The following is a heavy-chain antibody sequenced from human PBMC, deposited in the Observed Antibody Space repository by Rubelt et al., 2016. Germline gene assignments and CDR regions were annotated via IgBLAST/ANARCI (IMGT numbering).Heavy chain of an antibody. CDR3: ARTSRRFGGWFDP. J-gene: IGHJ5*02. Sequence: EVQLVESGGGLVQPGGSLRLSCAASGFTFSGHWMSWVRQAPGKGLEWVASISSSSTYIYYADSVRGRFPLSRDNAKNSLYLKRNSLRVEETAVYYCARTSRRFGGWFDPWGQGTLVTVSS. CDR2: ISSSSTYI. CDR1: GFTFSGHW. D-gene: IGHD3-3*01. V-gene: IGHV3-21*01.